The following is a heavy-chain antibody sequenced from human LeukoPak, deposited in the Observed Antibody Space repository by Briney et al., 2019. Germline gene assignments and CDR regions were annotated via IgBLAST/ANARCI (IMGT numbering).Heavy chain of an antibody. D-gene: IGHD3-22*01. Sequence: ASVKLSCKASGGTFSSYAISWVRQAPGQGLEWMGRIIPIFGTANYAQKFQGRVTITADKSTSTAYMELSSLRSEDTAVYYCARDRLAYYYDSSGDTNMDVWGKGTTVTVSS. CDR2: IIPIFGTA. CDR1: GGTFSSYA. V-gene: IGHV1-69*06. J-gene: IGHJ6*04. CDR3: ARDRLAYYYDSSGDTNMDV.